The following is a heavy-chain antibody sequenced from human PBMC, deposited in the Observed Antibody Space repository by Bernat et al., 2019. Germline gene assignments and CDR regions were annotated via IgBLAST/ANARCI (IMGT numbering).Heavy chain of an antibody. J-gene: IGHJ3*02. CDR1: GFTFSSYE. CDR3: ASLEGDTGGADAFDI. D-gene: IGHD3-10*01. CDR2: ISSSGSTI. Sequence: EVQLVESGGDLVQPGGSLSLSCAASGFTFSSYEMNWVRQAPGKGLEWVSYISSSGSTIYYADSVKGRFTISRDNAKNSLYLQMNSLRAEDTAVYYCASLEGDTGGADAFDIWGQGTMVTVSS. V-gene: IGHV3-48*03.